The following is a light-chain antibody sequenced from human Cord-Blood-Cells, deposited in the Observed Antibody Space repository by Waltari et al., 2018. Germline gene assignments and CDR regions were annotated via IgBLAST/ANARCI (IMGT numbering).Light chain of an antibody. CDR3: QQYGSSPQT. V-gene: IGKV3-20*01. Sequence: EIVLTQSPGTLSSSPGERATLSCRASQSVSSSYLAWYQQKPGQAPRLLIYGASSRATGIPDRFSDSGSVTDFTLTISRLEPEDFAVYYCQQYGSSPQTFGQGTKLEIK. CDR1: QSVSSSY. J-gene: IGKJ2*01. CDR2: GAS.